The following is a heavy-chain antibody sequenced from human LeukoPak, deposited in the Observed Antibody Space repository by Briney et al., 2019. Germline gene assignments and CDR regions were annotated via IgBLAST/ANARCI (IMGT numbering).Heavy chain of an antibody. CDR3: AKDRSSTTSCSNY. CDR1: GFTFSNYA. V-gene: IGHV3-23*01. D-gene: IGHD2-2*01. CDR2: ISGGADST. J-gene: IGHJ4*02. Sequence: GGSLRLSCAASGFTFSNYAMSWVRHAPGKGLEWVSAISGGADSTYYADSVKGRFTVSRDNSKNTLYLQMNSLRAEDTAVYYCAKDRSSTTSCSNYWGQGTLVTVSS.